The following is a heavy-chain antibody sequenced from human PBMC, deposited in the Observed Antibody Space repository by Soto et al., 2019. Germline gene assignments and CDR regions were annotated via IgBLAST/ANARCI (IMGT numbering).Heavy chain of an antibody. CDR2: ISYDGSNK. J-gene: IGHJ4*02. D-gene: IGHD3-22*01. Sequence: GSLRLSCAASGFTFSSYAMHWVRQAPGKGLEWVAVISYDGSNKYYADSVKGRFTISRDNSKNTLYLQMNSLRAEDTAVYYCARDAGYYDSSGYYLSDYFDYWGQGTLVTVSS. CDR3: ARDAGYYDSSGYYLSDYFDY. CDR1: GFTFSSYA. V-gene: IGHV3-30-3*01.